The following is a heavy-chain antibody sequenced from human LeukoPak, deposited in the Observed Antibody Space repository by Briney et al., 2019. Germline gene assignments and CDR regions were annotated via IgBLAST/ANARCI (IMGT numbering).Heavy chain of an antibody. D-gene: IGHD3-10*01. CDR3: ATGYGSGYYFDY. Sequence: NPSETLSLTCAVYGGSFSGYYWSWIRQPPGKGLEWIGEINHSGSTNYNPSLKSRVTISVDTSKNQFSLKLSSVTAADTAVYYCATGYGSGYYFDYWGQGTLVTVSS. V-gene: IGHV4-34*01. CDR2: INHSGST. CDR1: GGSFSGYY. J-gene: IGHJ4*02.